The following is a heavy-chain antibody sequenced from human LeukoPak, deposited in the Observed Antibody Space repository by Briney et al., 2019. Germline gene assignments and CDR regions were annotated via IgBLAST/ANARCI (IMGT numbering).Heavy chain of an antibody. D-gene: IGHD6-6*01. J-gene: IGHJ4*02. V-gene: IGHV1-3*03. Sequence: ASVKVSCKASGYTFTSYAMHWVRQAPGQRLEWMGWINAGNGNTKYSQEFQGRVTITRDTSASTAYMELSSLRSEDMAVYYCARGAARGGGLDYWGQGTLVTVSS. CDR3: ARGAARGGGLDY. CDR1: GYTFTSYA. CDR2: INAGNGNT.